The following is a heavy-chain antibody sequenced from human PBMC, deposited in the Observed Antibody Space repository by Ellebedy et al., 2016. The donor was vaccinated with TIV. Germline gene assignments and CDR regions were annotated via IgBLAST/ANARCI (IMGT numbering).Heavy chain of an antibody. J-gene: IGHJ3*02. CDR3: AHRESSIWHVYAFDI. V-gene: IGHV2-5*01. CDR2: IYWNDDK. D-gene: IGHD6-13*01. Sequence: SWIRQPPGKALEWLALIYWNDDKRYSPSLKSRLTITKDTSKNQVVLTMTNMDPVDTAAYYCAHRESSIWHVYAFDIWGQGTMVTVSS.